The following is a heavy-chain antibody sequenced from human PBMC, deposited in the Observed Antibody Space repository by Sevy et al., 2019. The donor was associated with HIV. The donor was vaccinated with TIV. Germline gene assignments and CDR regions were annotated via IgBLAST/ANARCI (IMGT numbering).Heavy chain of an antibody. D-gene: IGHD3-16*02. J-gene: IGHJ6*02. CDR2: IWYDGSNK. V-gene: IGHV3-33*01. CDR3: ARDTGDYVWGSYRYYYYGMDV. Sequence: GGSLRLSCAASGFTFSSYGMHWVRQAPGKGLEWVAVIWYDGSNKYNADSVKGRFTISRDNSKNTLYLQMNSLRAEDTAVYYCARDTGDYVWGSYRYYYYGMDVWGQGTTVTVSS. CDR1: GFTFSSYG.